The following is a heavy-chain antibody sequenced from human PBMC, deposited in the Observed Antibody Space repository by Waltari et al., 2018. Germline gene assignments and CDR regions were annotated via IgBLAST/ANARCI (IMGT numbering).Heavy chain of an antibody. CDR3: AKFLIAVATFDY. J-gene: IGHJ4*02. CDR2: INAGNGNT. CDR1: GGTFSSYA. D-gene: IGHD6-19*01. Sequence: QVQLVQSGAEVKKPGSSVKVSCKASGGTFSSYAISWVRQAPGQGLEWMGGINAGNGNTKYSQEFQGRVTITRDTSASTAYMELSSLRSEDMAVYYCAKFLIAVATFDYWGQGTLVTVSS. V-gene: IGHV1-3*03.